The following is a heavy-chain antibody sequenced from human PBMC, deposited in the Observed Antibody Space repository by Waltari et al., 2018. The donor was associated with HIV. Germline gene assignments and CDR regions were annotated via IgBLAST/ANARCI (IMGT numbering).Heavy chain of an antibody. CDR2: IYYSGST. CDR3: ARWVVALHAFDI. Sequence: QVQLQESGPGLVKPSQTLSLTCTVSGGSISSGGYYWSWIRQHPGKGLEWIGYIYYSGSTYYNPSLKSLVTISVDTSKNQFSLKLSSVTAADTAVYYCARWVVALHAFDIWGQGTMVTVSS. V-gene: IGHV4-31*01. D-gene: IGHD2-21*01. CDR1: GGSISSGGYY. J-gene: IGHJ3*02.